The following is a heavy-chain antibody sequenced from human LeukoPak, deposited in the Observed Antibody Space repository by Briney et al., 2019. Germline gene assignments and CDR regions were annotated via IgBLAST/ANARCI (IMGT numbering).Heavy chain of an antibody. Sequence: SETLSLTCAVYGGSFSGYYWSWIRQPPGKGLEWIGEINHSGSTNYNPSLKSRVTISVDTSKNQFSLRLSSVTAADTAVYYCARRGRREAYWGQGTLVTVSS. D-gene: IGHD2-15*01. V-gene: IGHV4-34*01. CDR2: INHSGST. J-gene: IGHJ4*02. CDR3: ARRGRREAY. CDR1: GGSFSGYY.